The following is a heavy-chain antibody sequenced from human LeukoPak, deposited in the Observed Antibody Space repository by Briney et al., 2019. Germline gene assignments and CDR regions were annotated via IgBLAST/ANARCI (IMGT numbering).Heavy chain of an antibody. J-gene: IGHJ4*02. CDR1: GFTFSSAW. V-gene: IGHV3-15*01. Sequence: GGSLRLSCAASGFTFSSAWMSWARQAPGKGLEWVGRIKTKTDGGTTGYAAPVKGRFTISRDDSKDTLYLQMNSLTTEDTAVYYCITRPNPVGYWGQGTLVTVSS. CDR3: ITRPNPVGY. D-gene: IGHD1-26*01. CDR2: IKTKTDGGTT.